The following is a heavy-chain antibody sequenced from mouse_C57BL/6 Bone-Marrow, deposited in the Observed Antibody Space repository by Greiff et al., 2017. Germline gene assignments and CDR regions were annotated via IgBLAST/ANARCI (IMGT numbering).Heavy chain of an antibody. V-gene: IGHV5-12*01. CDR1: GFTFSDYY. CDR3: ARPNYEYFDV. Sequence: EVHLVESGGGLVQPGGSLKLSCAASGFTFSDYYMYWVRQTPEKRLEWVAYISNGGGSTYYPDTVKGRFTISRDNAKNTLYLQMSRLKSEDTAMYYCARPNYEYFDVWGTGTTVTVSS. CDR2: ISNGGGST. J-gene: IGHJ1*03. D-gene: IGHD2-1*01.